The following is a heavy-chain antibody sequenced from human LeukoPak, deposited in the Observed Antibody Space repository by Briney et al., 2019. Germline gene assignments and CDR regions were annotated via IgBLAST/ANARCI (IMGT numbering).Heavy chain of an antibody. CDR1: GFTFSSYG. CDR2: TRYDGSNK. V-gene: IGHV3-30*02. Sequence: GGSLRLSCAASGFTFSSYGMHWVRQAPGKGLEWVAFTRYDGSNKYYADSVKGRFTISRDNSKNTLYLQMNSLGAEDTAVYYCAKDHRGYSYGTYFDYWGQGTLVTVSS. CDR3: AKDHRGYSYGTYFDY. J-gene: IGHJ4*02. D-gene: IGHD5-18*01.